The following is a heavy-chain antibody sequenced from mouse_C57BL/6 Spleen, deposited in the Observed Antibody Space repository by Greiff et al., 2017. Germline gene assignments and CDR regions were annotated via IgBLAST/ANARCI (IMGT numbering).Heavy chain of an antibody. Sequence: VQLQQPGAELVMPGASVKLSCKASGYTFTSYWMHWVKQRPGQGLEWIGEIDPSDSYTNYNQKFKGKSTLTVDKSSSTAYMQLSSLTSEDSAVYYCARWDYSNYDYAMDYWGQGTSVTVSS. V-gene: IGHV1-69*01. CDR2: IDPSDSYT. D-gene: IGHD2-5*01. CDR3: ARWDYSNYDYAMDY. J-gene: IGHJ4*01. CDR1: GYTFTSYW.